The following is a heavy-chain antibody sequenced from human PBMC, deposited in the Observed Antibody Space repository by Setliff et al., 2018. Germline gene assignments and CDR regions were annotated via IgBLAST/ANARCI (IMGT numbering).Heavy chain of an antibody. V-gene: IGHV3-49*03. J-gene: IGHJ4*02. CDR2: IGSKRNGGTT. D-gene: IGHD6-19*01. Sequence: GESLKISCTASGFTFGDYALGWFRQAPGKGLEWVGFIGSKRNGGTTEYAASVRGRFTIPRDDSEDIAYVQMNSLQTEDTAVYYCARPAVLGTHDFGYWGQGTLVTVSS. CDR3: ARPAVLGTHDFGY. CDR1: GFTFGDYA.